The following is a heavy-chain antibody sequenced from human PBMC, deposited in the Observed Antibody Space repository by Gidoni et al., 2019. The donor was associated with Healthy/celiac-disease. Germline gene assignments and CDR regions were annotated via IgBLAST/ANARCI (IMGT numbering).Heavy chain of an antibody. V-gene: IGHV3-30*18. CDR3: AKIYGDFDY. CDR2: ISYDGSNK. D-gene: IGHD4-17*01. CDR1: GFTFSSYG. J-gene: IGHJ4*02. Sequence: QVQLVESGGGVVQPGRSLRLSCAASGFTFSSYGIHWVRQAPGKGLEWVEVISYDGSNKYYADSVKGRFTISRDNSKNTLYLQMNSLRAEDTAVYYCAKIYGDFDYWGQGTLVTVSS.